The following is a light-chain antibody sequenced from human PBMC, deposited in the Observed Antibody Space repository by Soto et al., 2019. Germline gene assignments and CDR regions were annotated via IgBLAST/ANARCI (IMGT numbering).Light chain of an antibody. CDR2: DAS. Sequence: EIVLTQSPATLSLSPGERATLSCRASQSVSSYLACYQQKPGQAPRLLIYDASNRATDIPARFSGSRSGTDFTLTSSSLEPEDVALYYCQHRSNWPSTFGQGTRLEIK. J-gene: IGKJ5*01. CDR3: QHRSNWPST. CDR1: QSVSSY. V-gene: IGKV3-11*01.